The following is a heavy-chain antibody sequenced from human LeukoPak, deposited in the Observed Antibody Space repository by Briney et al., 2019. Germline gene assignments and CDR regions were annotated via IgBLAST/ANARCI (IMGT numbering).Heavy chain of an antibody. CDR3: ARDHRHRDSSGYYYYYYYMDV. D-gene: IGHD3-22*01. V-gene: IGHV4-30-4*08. J-gene: IGHJ6*03. CDR2: IYYSGST. CDR1: GGSISSGDYY. Sequence: PSETLSPTCTVSGGSISSGDYYWRWIRQPPGKGLERIGYIYYSGSTYYNPSLKSRVTISVDTSKNQFSLKLSSVTAADTAVYYCARDHRHRDSSGYYYYYYYMDVWGKGTTVTVSS.